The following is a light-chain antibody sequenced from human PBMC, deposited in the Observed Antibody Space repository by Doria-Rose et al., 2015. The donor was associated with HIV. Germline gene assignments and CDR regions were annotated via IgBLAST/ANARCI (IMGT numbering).Light chain of an antibody. CDR2: GAS. Sequence: TQSPGTLSLSQGERATLSCRASQSVSSGYLAWYQQKPGQAPRLLIYGASSRATGIPDRFSGSGAGTDFTLTISRLEPEDFAVYYCQQYGTSLSVTFGQGTRLEIK. J-gene: IGKJ5*01. V-gene: IGKV3-20*01. CDR3: QQYGTSLSVT. CDR1: QSVSSGY.